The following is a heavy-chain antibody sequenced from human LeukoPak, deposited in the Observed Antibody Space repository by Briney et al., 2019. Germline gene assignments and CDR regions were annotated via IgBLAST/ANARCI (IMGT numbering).Heavy chain of an antibody. V-gene: IGHV3-48*04. CDR1: GFTFSSYS. CDR3: TTDAIQSYYYYMDV. CDR2: ISSSSSTI. Sequence: PGGSLRLSCAASGFTFSSYSMNWVRQAPGKGLEWVSYISSSSSTIYYADSVKGRFTISRDNAKNSLYLQMNSLRAEDTAVYYCTTDAIQSYYYYMDVWGKGTTVTVSS. J-gene: IGHJ6*03. D-gene: IGHD5-18*01.